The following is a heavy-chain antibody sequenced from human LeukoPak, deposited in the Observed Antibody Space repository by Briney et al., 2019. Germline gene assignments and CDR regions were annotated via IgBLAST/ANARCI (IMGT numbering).Heavy chain of an antibody. CDR1: GDSFTSVTDY. V-gene: IGHV4-39*01. Sequence: SETLSLTCTVSGDSFTSVTDYWGWIRQPPGKGLEWIGSIYYSGSTYYNPSLKSRVTISVDTSKNQFSLKLSSVTAADTAVYYCARRLKPYNWFDPWGQGTLVTVSS. CDR3: ARRLKPYNWFDP. J-gene: IGHJ5*02. CDR2: IYYSGST. D-gene: IGHD1-14*01.